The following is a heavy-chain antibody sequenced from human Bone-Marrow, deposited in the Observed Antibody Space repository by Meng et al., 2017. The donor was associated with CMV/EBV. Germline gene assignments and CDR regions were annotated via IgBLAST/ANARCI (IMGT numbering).Heavy chain of an antibody. J-gene: IGHJ4*02. D-gene: IGHD3-3*01. CDR1: GGSINSGSFY. CDR3: ARYDFWTSPEGGYFDS. CDR2: IYYSGIT. Sequence: SETLSLTCTVSGGSINSGSFYWGWIRQPPGKGLEWIGNIYYSGITYYNPSLKSRVSMSVDTSKNQLSLILEAVTAADTAVYYCARYDFWTSPEGGYFDSWGQGTRVTGSS. V-gene: IGHV4-39*07.